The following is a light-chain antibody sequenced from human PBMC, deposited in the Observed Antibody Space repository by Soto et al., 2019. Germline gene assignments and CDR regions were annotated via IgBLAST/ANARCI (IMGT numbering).Light chain of an antibody. V-gene: IGLV1-40*01. CDR1: SSNIGAGYD. Sequence: QSVLTQPPSVSGAPGQRVTISCTGSSSNIGAGYDVHWYQQLPGTAPKLLIYVNNNRPSGVPDRFSGSKSGTSASLAITGLQAEDEADYYCQSYDSSLSAGVFGGGTKLTVL. J-gene: IGLJ3*02. CDR2: VNN. CDR3: QSYDSSLSAGV.